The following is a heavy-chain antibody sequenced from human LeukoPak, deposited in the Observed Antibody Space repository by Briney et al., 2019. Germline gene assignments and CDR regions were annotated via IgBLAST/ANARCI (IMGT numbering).Heavy chain of an antibody. J-gene: IGHJ6*02. CDR3: ARGHYGMDV. CDR1: GFPFNIYW. Sequence: GGSLRLSCAPSGFPFNIYWMTWVRQAPGKGRGGVASIKPDGSEKYYVDSVKGRFTISRDNTKKSSSLQMDSLRPEDTAVYFCARGHYGMDVWGQVTTVTVSS. CDR2: IKPDGSEK. V-gene: IGHV3-7*01.